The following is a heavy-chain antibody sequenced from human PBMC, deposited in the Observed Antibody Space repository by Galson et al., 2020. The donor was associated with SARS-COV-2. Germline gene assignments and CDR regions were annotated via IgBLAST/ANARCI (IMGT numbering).Heavy chain of an antibody. J-gene: IGHJ6*03. CDR3: ARAGKRMGITMVRGVVHYYYMDV. Sequence: ASVKVSCKASGYTFTSYYMHWVRQAPGQGLEWMGIINPSGGSTSYAQKFQGRVTMTRDTSTSTVYMELSSLRSEDTAVYYCARAGKRMGITMVRGVVHYYYMDVWGKGTTVTVSS. CDR2: INPSGGST. D-gene: IGHD3-10*01. CDR1: GYTFTSYY. V-gene: IGHV1-46*01.